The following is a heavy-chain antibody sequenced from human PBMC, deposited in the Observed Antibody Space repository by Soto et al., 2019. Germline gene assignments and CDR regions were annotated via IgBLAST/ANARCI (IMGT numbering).Heavy chain of an antibody. CDR1: GGSFSGYY. CDR2: INHSGST. J-gene: IGHJ4*02. V-gene: IGHV4-34*01. D-gene: IGHD2-8*02. CDR3: ARDKITGLFDY. Sequence: QVQLQQWGAGLLKPSETLSLTCAVYGGSFSGYYWTWIREPPGTGLEWIGEINHSGSTNYNPSLKSRDTISVDTSKNPFSLKLTSVTAADTPVYYCARDKITGLFDYWGQGTLVTVSS.